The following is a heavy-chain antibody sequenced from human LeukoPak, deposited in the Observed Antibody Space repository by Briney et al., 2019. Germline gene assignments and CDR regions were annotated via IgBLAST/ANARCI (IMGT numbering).Heavy chain of an antibody. CDR3: AKDRLGNYYGSGSYDKDYFDY. D-gene: IGHD3-10*01. V-gene: IGHV3-30-3*01. CDR1: GFTFSSYA. Sequence: HPGRSLRLSCAASGFTFSSYAMHWVRQAPGKGLEWVAVISYDGSNKYYADSVKGRFTISRDNAKSTLYLQMNSLRAEDTAVYYCAKDRLGNYYGSGSYDKDYFDYWGQGTLVTVSS. CDR2: ISYDGSNK. J-gene: IGHJ4*02.